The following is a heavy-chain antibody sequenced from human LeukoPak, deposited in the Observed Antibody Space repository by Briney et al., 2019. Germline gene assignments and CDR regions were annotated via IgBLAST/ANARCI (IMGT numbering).Heavy chain of an antibody. CDR2: TYYRSKWYN. CDR3: ARGSYDSSGDYYYYGMDV. V-gene: IGHV6-1*01. D-gene: IGHD3-22*01. Sequence: SQTLSLTCAISGDSVSSNSAAWNWIRQSPSRGLEWLGRTYYRSKWYNDYAVSVKSRITINPDTSKNQFSLQLNSVTPEDTAVYYRARGSYDSSGDYYYYGMDVWGQGTTVTVSS. CDR1: GDSVSSNSAA. J-gene: IGHJ6*02.